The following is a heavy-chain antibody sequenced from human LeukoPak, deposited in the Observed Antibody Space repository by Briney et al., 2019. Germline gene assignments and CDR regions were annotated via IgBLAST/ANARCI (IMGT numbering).Heavy chain of an antibody. D-gene: IGHD3-9*01. CDR2: INPNSGGT. CDR3: ARDIGRDGVDWAFDI. V-gene: IGHV1-2*02. J-gene: IGHJ3*02. Sequence: GASVKVSCKASGYTFTGYYMHWVRQAPGQGLEWMGWINPNSGGTNYAQKFQGRVTMTRDTSISTAYMELSRLRSDDTAVYYCARDIGRDGVDWAFDIWGQGTMVTVSS. CDR1: GYTFTGYY.